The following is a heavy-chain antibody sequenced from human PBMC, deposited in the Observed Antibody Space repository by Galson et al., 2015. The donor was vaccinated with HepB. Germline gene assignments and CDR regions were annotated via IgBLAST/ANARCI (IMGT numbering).Heavy chain of an antibody. Sequence: SLRLSCAATGFIFDDYDMSWVRQVPGKGLEWVSGINWNGGDTDYADSVKGRFTISRDNAENSLYLQMNSLRAEDTALYYCARDETTIARGVIHKWYSGYWGQGILVTVSS. D-gene: IGHD3-10*01. V-gene: IGHV3-20*04. CDR1: GFIFDDYD. J-gene: IGHJ4*02. CDR2: INWNGGDT. CDR3: ARDETTIARGVIHKWYSGY.